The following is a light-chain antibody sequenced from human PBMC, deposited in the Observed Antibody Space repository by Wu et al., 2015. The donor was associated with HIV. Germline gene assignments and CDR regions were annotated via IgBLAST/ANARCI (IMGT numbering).Light chain of an antibody. Sequence: IVMTQSLATLSVSPGERATLSCRASQSVSINVAWYQQKPGQAPRLLIYDSSTRATGIPGRFSGTMSSTEFTLTINNLQSEDSAVYYCQQSTNWPLTFGQGTRLEIK. J-gene: IGKJ5*01. CDR3: QQSTNWPLT. V-gene: IGKV3-15*01. CDR1: QSVSIN. CDR2: DSS.